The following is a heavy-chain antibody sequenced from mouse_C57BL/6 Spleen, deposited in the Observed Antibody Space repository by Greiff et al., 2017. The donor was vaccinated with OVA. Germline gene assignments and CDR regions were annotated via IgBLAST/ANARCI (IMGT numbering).Heavy chain of an antibody. CDR2: IHPNSGST. CDR3: ARVFTTVPDYYAMDY. CDR1: GYTFTSYW. D-gene: IGHD1-1*01. Sequence: QVQLQQPGAELVKPGASVKLSCKASGYTFTSYWMHWVKQRPGQGLEWIGMIHPNSGSTNYNEKFKSKATLTVDKSSSTAYMQLSSLTSEDSAVYYCARVFTTVPDYYAMDYWGQGTSVTVSS. V-gene: IGHV1-64*01. J-gene: IGHJ4*01.